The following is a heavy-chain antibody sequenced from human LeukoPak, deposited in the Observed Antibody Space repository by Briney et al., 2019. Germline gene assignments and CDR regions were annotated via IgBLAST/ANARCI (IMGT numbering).Heavy chain of an antibody. CDR3: AGDGSEEWPIGY. J-gene: IGHJ4*02. CDR2: IKYDGSEK. CDR1: GFTFSSKW. V-gene: IGHV3-7*01. Sequence: PGGSLRLSCAASGFTFSSKWMSWVRQAPGKGLEWVANIKYDGSEKYYVDSVKGRFTISRDNAKNSLYLQMNSLRAEDTAVYYCAGDGSEEWPIGYWGQGTLVTVSS. D-gene: IGHD3-10*01.